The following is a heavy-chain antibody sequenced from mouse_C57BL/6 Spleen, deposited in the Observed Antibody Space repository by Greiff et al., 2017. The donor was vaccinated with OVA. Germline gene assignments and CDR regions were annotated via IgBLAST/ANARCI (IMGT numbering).Heavy chain of an antibody. CDR3: ARVTTVVAKGYFDV. D-gene: IGHD1-1*01. V-gene: IGHV8-12*01. Sequence: QVQLKESGPGILQSSQTLSLTCSFSGFSLSTSGMGVSWIRQPSGKGLEWLAHIYWDDDKRYNPSLKSRLTISKDTSRNQVFLKITSVDTADTATYYCARVTTVVAKGYFDVWGTGTTVTVSS. J-gene: IGHJ1*03. CDR2: IYWDDDK. CDR1: GFSLSTSGMG.